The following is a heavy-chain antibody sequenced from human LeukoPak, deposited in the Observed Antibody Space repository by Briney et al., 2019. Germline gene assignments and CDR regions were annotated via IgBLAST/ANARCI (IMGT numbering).Heavy chain of an antibody. CDR1: GGSISSGDYY. J-gene: IGHJ4*02. V-gene: IGHV4-30-4*08. CDR3: AGNLVATSSIDY. CDR2: IYYSGST. D-gene: IGHD5-12*01. Sequence: SQTLSLTCTVSGGSISSGDYYWCWIRQPPGKGLEWIGYIYYSGSTYYNPSLKSRVTISVDTSKNQFPLKLSSVTAADTAVYYCAGNLVATSSIDYWGQGTLVTVSS.